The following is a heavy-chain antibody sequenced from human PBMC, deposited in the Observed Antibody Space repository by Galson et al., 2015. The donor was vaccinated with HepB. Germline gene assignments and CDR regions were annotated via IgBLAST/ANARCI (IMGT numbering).Heavy chain of an antibody. CDR3: ARDLEDGRYWYFDL. Sequence: SLRLSCAASGFTFSSYGMHWVRQAPGKGLEWVAVIWYDGSNKYYADSVKGRFTISRDNSKNTLYPQMNSLRAEDTAVYYCARDLEDGRYWYFDLWGRGTLVTVSS. V-gene: IGHV3-33*01. CDR1: GFTFSSYG. J-gene: IGHJ2*01. CDR2: IWYDGSNK. D-gene: IGHD2-15*01.